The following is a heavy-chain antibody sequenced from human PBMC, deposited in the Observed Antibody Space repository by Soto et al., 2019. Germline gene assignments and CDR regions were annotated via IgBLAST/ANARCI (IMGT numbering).Heavy chain of an antibody. Sequence: EVQLVESGGGLVQPGGSLRLSCAASGFTFSNYWMHWVRQAPGKGLVWVSRINSDGSTTGNADSVKGRFTISRDNAKNTLYLQMNSLRAEDTTVYYCVRGSVYNWRGDYWGQGTLVTVSS. CDR2: INSDGSTT. J-gene: IGHJ4*02. V-gene: IGHV3-74*01. CDR1: GFTFSNYW. CDR3: VRGSVYNWRGDY. D-gene: IGHD1-20*01.